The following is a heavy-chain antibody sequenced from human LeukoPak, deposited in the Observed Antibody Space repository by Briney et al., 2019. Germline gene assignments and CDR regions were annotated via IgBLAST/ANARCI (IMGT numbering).Heavy chain of an antibody. CDR3: ARDYGAFDY. CDR2: IYSGGDT. CDR1: GFTVSSNS. J-gene: IGHJ4*02. Sequence: GGSLRLSCAASGFTVSSNSMSWVRQSPAQGLEWVSVIYSGGDTYYADSVKGRFTISRDNSKNTLYLQMNSLRAEDTAVYYCARDYGAFDYWGQGTLVTVSS. D-gene: IGHD3-10*01. V-gene: IGHV3-53*01.